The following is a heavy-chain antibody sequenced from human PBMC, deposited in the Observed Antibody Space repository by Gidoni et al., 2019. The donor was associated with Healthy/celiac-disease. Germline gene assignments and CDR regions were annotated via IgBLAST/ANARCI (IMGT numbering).Heavy chain of an antibody. D-gene: IGHD3-22*01. CDR1: GGSISSYY. V-gene: IGHV4-59*01. Sequence: QVQLQESGPGLVKPSETLSLTCTVSGGSISSYYWSWIRQPPGKGLEWIGYIYYSGSTNYNPSLKSRVTISVDTSKNQFSLKLSSVTAADTAVYYCARDSVQRFYYYDSSGYPLRAFDIWGQGTMVTVSS. J-gene: IGHJ3*02. CDR3: ARDSVQRFYYYDSSGYPLRAFDI. CDR2: IYYSGST.